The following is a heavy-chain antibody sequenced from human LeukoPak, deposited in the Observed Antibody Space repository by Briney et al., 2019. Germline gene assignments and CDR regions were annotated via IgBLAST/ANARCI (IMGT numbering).Heavy chain of an antibody. CDR2: IYTSGST. J-gene: IGHJ4*02. Sequence: ASETLSLTCTVSGGSISSYYWSWIRQPAGKGLEWIGRIYTSGSTNYNPSLKSRVTMSVDTSKNQFSLKLSSVTAADTAVYYCARDPPRRRFDYWAREPWSPSPQ. CDR3: ARDPPRRRFDY. CDR1: GGSISSYY. V-gene: IGHV4-4*07.